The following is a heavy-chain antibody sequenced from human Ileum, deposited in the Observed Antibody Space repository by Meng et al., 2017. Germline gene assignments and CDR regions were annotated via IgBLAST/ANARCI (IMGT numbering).Heavy chain of an antibody. CDR3: ARGVVGPQVGADLFDP. D-gene: IGHD3-16*01. V-gene: IGHV3-23*01. J-gene: IGHJ5*02. CDR2: LSGSGDRT. Sequence: ESLKISCGASGFTFSNYVLNWVRQAPGQGLEWGSVLSGSGDRTYYADPVKGRFTITRDNYKNTLYQQMNSLRVEETAVYYCARGVVGPQVGADLFDPWGQGTLVTVSS. CDR1: GFTFSNYV.